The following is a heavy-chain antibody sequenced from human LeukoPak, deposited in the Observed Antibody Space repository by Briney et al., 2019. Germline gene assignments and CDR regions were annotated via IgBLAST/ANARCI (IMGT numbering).Heavy chain of an antibody. Sequence: GRSLRLSCAASGFTFNFFSMYWVRQSPGKGLEWVAVISYDATNEYYADSVKGRFTISRDDSKSTLYLQMNSLRAEDTAVYYCVRDFASGSYYNLFYYWGQGTLVTVSS. D-gene: IGHD3-10*01. J-gene: IGHJ4*02. CDR3: VRDFASGSYYNLFYY. CDR1: GFTFNFFS. CDR2: ISYDATNE. V-gene: IGHV3-30*04.